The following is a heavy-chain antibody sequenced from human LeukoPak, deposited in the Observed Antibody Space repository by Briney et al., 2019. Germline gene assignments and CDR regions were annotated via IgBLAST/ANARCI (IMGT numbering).Heavy chain of an antibody. CDR1: GFTVSSNY. CDR3: ARGFRAAAGTRYYYYMDV. D-gene: IGHD6-13*01. Sequence: AGGSLRLSCAASGFTVSSNYMSWVRQAPGKGLEWVSVIYSGGSTYYADSVKGRFTISRDNSKNTLYLQMNSLRAEDTAVYYCARGFRAAAGTRYYYYMDVWGKGTTVTISS. CDR2: IYSGGST. V-gene: IGHV3-66*01. J-gene: IGHJ6*03.